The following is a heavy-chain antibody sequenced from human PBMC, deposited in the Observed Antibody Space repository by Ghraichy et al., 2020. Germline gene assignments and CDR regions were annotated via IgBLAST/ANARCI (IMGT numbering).Heavy chain of an antibody. CDR1: GFTFDDYA. Sequence: GGSLRLSCAASGFTFDDYAMHWVRQAPGKGLEWVSGISWNSGSIGYADSVKGRFTISRDNAKNSLYLQMNSLRAEDTALYYCAKDDSSGFPDYWGQGTLVTVSS. J-gene: IGHJ4*02. D-gene: IGHD3-22*01. CDR2: ISWNSGSI. V-gene: IGHV3-9*01. CDR3: AKDDSSGFPDY.